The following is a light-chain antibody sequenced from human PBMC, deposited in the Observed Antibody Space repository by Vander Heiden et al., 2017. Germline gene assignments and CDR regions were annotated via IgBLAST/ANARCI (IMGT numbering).Light chain of an antibody. CDR3: NSRDSSANHPYV. Sequence: SSELTQDPAVSVALGQTVTITCHGDRPRYYYASWYQQKPGQAPVLVLYGKNNRPSGIPDRFSGSSSGNTASLTIAGAQAEDEADYYCNSRDSSANHPYVFGTGTKVTVL. CDR2: GKN. CDR1: RPRYYY. V-gene: IGLV3-19*01. J-gene: IGLJ1*01.